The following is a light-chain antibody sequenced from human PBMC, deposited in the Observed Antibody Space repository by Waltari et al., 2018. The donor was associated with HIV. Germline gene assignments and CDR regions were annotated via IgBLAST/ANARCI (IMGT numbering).Light chain of an antibody. CDR2: QDT. Sequence: SFELTQRPSVSVSPGQTARITCCGDKLGGNYVSWYQQRPGQSPVLIIYQDTKRPSGIPERFSGSNSGNTVTLTISGTQALDEADYYCQAWDSFTGLFGGGTKLTVL. J-gene: IGLJ2*01. CDR1: KLGGNY. CDR3: QAWDSFTGL. V-gene: IGLV3-1*01.